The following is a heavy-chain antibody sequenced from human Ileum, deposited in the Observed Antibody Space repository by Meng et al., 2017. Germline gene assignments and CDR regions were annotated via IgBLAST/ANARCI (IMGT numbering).Heavy chain of an antibody. CDR2: IFYTGAT. Sequence: QLQLQESGLGLVKPSQTLSLNCTVSGGSITSGDYYWSWIRQPPGKGLEWIGYIFYTGATYSNPSLKSRVTVSLDTSKSQFSLKLSSVTAADTAIYYCVSERRRSYFFDYWGQGTLVTVSS. CDR1: GGSITSGDYY. V-gene: IGHV4-30-4*01. J-gene: IGHJ4*02. CDR3: VSERRRSYFFDY.